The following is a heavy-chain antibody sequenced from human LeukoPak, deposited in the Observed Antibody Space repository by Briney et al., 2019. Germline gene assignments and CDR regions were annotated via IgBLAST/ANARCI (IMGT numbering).Heavy chain of an antibody. D-gene: IGHD3-3*01. Sequence: GGSLSLSCAASGFTFSSYGMHWVRQAPGKGLEWVAVISYDGSNKYYADSVKGRFTISRDNSKNTLYLQMNSLRAEDTAVYYCAKDRPSGRANYFDYWGQGTLVTVSS. CDR2: ISYDGSNK. V-gene: IGHV3-30*18. CDR3: AKDRPSGRANYFDY. J-gene: IGHJ4*02. CDR1: GFTFSSYG.